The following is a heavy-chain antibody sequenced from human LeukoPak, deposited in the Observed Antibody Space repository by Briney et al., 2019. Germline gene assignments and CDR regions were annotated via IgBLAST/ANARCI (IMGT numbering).Heavy chain of an antibody. Sequence: GRSLRLSCAASGFTSSSYAMHWVRQAPGKGLEWVAVISYDGSNKYYADSVKGRFTISRDNSKNTLYLQMNSLRAEDTAVYYCARQIGNWFDPWGQGTLVTVSS. CDR2: ISYDGSNK. J-gene: IGHJ5*02. CDR1: GFTSSSYA. D-gene: IGHD2/OR15-2a*01. CDR3: ARQIGNWFDP. V-gene: IGHV3-30-3*01.